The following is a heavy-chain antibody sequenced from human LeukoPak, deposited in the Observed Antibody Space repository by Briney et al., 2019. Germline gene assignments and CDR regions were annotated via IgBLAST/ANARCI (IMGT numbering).Heavy chain of an antibody. V-gene: IGHV3-30*02. CDR2: IRYDGSNK. D-gene: IGHD6-13*01. Sequence: GGSLRLSCAASGFTFSSYGMHWVRQAPGKGLEWVAFIRYDGSNKYYADSVKGRFTISRDNSKNTLYLQMNSLRAEDTAVYYCAKDRAAAKVFDYWGQGTLVTVSS. J-gene: IGHJ4*02. CDR1: GFTFSSYG. CDR3: AKDRAAAKVFDY.